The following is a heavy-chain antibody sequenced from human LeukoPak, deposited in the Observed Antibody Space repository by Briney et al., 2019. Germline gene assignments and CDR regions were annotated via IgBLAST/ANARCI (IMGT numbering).Heavy chain of an antibody. Sequence: GGSLRLSCAASGFTFSSYSMNWVRQAPGKGLEWVSYISSSSSTIYFADSEKGRFTISRDNAKNSLYLQMNSLRAVDTAVYYCAREPPPPYYDILTGYRDAFDIWGQGTMVTVSS. CDR1: GFTFSSYS. D-gene: IGHD3-9*01. CDR2: ISSSSSTI. J-gene: IGHJ3*02. CDR3: AREPPPPYYDILTGYRDAFDI. V-gene: IGHV3-48*01.